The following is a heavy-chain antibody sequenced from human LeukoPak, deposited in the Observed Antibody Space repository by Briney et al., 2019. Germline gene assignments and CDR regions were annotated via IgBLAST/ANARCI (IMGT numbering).Heavy chain of an antibody. Sequence: SETLSLTCTVSGGSINSYYWTWIRQPPGKGLEWIACIYYNGITNYKSSLESRLTISVDTSKNQFSLRLRSVTAADTAVYYCARQNPPGSKKGRFDPWGQGTLVTVSS. CDR1: GGSINSYY. V-gene: IGHV4-59*08. CDR3: ARQNPPGSKKGRFDP. J-gene: IGHJ5*02. CDR2: IYYNGIT. D-gene: IGHD6-25*01.